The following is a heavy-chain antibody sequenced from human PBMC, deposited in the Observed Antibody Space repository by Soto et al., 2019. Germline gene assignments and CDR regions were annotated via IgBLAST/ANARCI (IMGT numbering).Heavy chain of an antibody. Sequence: GGSLRLSCVASGFTLSRYSMNWVRQAPGKGLEWVAVISYDGSNKYYADSVKGRFTISRDNSKNTLYLQMNSLRAEDTAVYYCARDPYYYDSSGYYFDYWGQGTLVTVSS. D-gene: IGHD3-22*01. V-gene: IGHV3-30-3*01. CDR1: GFTLSRYS. CDR2: ISYDGSNK. CDR3: ARDPYYYDSSGYYFDY. J-gene: IGHJ4*02.